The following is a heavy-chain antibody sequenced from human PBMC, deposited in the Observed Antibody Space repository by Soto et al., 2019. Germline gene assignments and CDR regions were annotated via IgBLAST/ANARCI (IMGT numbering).Heavy chain of an antibody. Sequence: SETLSLTCTVSGGSISSYYWSWIRQPPGKGLEWIGYIYYSGSTNYNPSLKSRVTISVDTSKNQFSLKLSSVTAADTAVYYCARHLPYGSGTYYFDYWGQGTLVTVSS. CDR2: IYYSGST. D-gene: IGHD3-10*01. CDR3: ARHLPYGSGTYYFDY. CDR1: GGSISSYY. V-gene: IGHV4-59*08. J-gene: IGHJ4*02.